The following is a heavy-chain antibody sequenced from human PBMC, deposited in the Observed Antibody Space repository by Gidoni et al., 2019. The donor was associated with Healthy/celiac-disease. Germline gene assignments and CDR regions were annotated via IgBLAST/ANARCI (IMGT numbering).Heavy chain of an antibody. V-gene: IGHV4-59*01. CDR2: IYYSGST. Sequence: QVQLQESGPGLVKPSETLSLTCTVSGGSISSYYWSWIRQPPGKGLEWIGYIYYSGSTNYNPSLKSRVTISVDTSKNQFSLKLSSVTAADTAVYYCAREGASSSGWYEDYYGMDVWGQGTTVTVSS. CDR1: GGSISSYY. J-gene: IGHJ6*02. CDR3: AREGASSSGWYEDYYGMDV. D-gene: IGHD6-19*01.